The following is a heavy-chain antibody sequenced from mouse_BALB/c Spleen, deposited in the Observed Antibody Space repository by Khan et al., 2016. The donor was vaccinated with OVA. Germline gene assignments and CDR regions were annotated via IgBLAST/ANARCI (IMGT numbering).Heavy chain of an antibody. CDR1: GFSLSRYD. D-gene: IGHD2-14*01. Sequence: VELVESGPGLVAPSQSLSSTCTVSGFSLSRYDIHWVRQPPGKGLEWLGVIWGGGGTDYNSTLKSRLSISKDNSKSQVFLKMNSLQTDDTAMYYCARAYYRDDGYYAMDYWGQGTSVTVSS. V-gene: IGHV2-6-4*01. CDR3: ARAYYRDDGYYAMDY. J-gene: IGHJ4*01. CDR2: IWGGGGT.